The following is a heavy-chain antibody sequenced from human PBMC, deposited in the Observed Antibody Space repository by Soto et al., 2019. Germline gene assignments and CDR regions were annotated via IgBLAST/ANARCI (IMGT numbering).Heavy chain of an antibody. J-gene: IGHJ4*02. CDR2: IYYSGST. V-gene: IGHV4-31*11. Sequence: PSETLSLTCAVSGGSITSGGYYWSWIRQHPGKGLEWIGYIYYSGSTYYNPSLKSRVTISVDTSKNQFSLKLSSVTAADTAVYYCARASDYGDYSFDYWGQGTLVTVSS. D-gene: IGHD4-17*01. CDR3: ARASDYGDYSFDY. CDR1: GGSITSGGYY.